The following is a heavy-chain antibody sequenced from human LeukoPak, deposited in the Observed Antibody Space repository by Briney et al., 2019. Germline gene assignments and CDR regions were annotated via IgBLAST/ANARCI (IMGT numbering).Heavy chain of an antibody. D-gene: IGHD2-8*02. J-gene: IGHJ4*02. CDR2: INPTGTGT. V-gene: IGHV1-46*01. Sequence: ASVKVSCKASGYTFINNWMHWVRRAPGQGLEWIGLINPTGTGTLYAQKFQGRVTMTRDMSTSTDYMELSSLRSEDTAAYYCAREGRQGTGGWYYFDDWGQGTLVTVSS. CDR1: GYTFINNW. CDR3: AREGRQGTGGWYYFDD.